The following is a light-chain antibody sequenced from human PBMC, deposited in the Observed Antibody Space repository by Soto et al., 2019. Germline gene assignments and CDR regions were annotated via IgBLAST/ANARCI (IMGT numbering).Light chain of an antibody. J-gene: IGKJ2*01. V-gene: IGKV3-20*01. Sequence: EIVWTQSPGTLSLSPGERATLSCKASQSVSSSYIAWYQQKPGQAPRLLIYGASSRATGIPDRFSGSGSGTDFTLTISRLEPEDFAVYYCQQYGSSPPYTFGQGTKLEIK. CDR3: QQYGSSPPYT. CDR2: GAS. CDR1: QSVSSSY.